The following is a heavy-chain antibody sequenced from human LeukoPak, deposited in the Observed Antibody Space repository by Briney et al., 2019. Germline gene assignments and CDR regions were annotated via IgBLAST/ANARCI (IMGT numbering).Heavy chain of an antibody. CDR3: AKALTAVVVPAATDY. J-gene: IGHJ4*02. CDR2: ISWNSGSI. CDR1: GFTFDDYA. Sequence: GRSLRLSCAASGFTFDDYAMHWVRQAPGEGLEWVSGISWNSGSIGYADSVKGRFTISRDNAKNSLYLQMNSLRAEDTALYYCAKALTAVVVPAATDYWGQGTLVTVSS. V-gene: IGHV3-9*01. D-gene: IGHD2-2*01.